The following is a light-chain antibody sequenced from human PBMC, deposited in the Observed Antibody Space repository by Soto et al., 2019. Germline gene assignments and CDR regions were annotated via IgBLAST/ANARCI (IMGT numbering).Light chain of an antibody. J-gene: IGLJ1*01. CDR1: SSDVGGYNY. CDR3: SSYTSSSTRNV. CDR2: DVS. Sequence: VLTQPASVSVFPGQSITISCTGTSSDVGGYNYVSWYQQHPGKAPKLMIYDVSNRPSGVSNRFSGSKSGNTASLTISGLQAEDEADYYCSSYTSSSTRNVFGTGTKVTVL. V-gene: IGLV2-14*01.